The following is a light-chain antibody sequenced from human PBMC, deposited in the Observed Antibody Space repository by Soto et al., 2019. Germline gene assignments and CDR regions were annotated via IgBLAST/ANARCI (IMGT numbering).Light chain of an antibody. CDR1: QSFISSSY. CDR2: GAS. CDR3: RQYGSSPSYT. J-gene: IGKJ2*01. Sequence: EIVLTQSPGTLSLSPGERATLSCRASQSFISSSYLAWYQQKPGQAPRRLIYGASSRATGIPDRFSGSGSATDFTLTISRLEPDDFAVYYCRQYGSSPSYTFGQGTKLEIK. V-gene: IGKV3-20*01.